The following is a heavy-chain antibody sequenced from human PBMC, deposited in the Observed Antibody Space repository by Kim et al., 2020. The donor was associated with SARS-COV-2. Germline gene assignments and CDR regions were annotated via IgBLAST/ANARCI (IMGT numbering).Heavy chain of an antibody. V-gene: IGHV2-70*11. CDR1: GLSLNTRGMC. D-gene: IGHD2-2*01. CDR2: IDWDNDK. Sequence: SGPTLVHPTRTLILTCTFSGLSLNTRGMCVSWIRQPPGKALEWLARIDWDNDKYYTTSLRTRLTISKDTSKNQVVLTMTNMDPVDTATYYCAWRRCDCSNTSCQAGYCDYWGQGTLVTVSS. J-gene: IGHJ4*02. CDR3: AWRRCDCSNTSCQAGYCDY.